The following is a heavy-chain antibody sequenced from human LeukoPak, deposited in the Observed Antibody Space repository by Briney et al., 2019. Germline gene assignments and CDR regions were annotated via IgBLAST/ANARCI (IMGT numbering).Heavy chain of an antibody. CDR3: AGYDSSGYYSYYFDY. CDR1: GFTFSDYY. V-gene: IGHV3-11*01. D-gene: IGHD3-22*01. Sequence: KPGGSLRLSCVASGFTFSDYYMSWIRQAPGKGLEWVSYISSSGSTIYYADSVKGRFTISRDNAKNSLYLQMNSLRAEDTAVYYCAGYDSSGYYSYYFDYWGQGTLVTVSS. J-gene: IGHJ4*02. CDR2: ISSSGSTI.